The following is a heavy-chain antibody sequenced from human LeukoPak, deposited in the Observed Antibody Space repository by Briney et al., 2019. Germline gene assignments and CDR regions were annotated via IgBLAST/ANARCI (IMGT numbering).Heavy chain of an antibody. D-gene: IGHD3-22*01. J-gene: IGHJ4*02. Sequence: PPGGSLRLSCTASGFTFGDYAMSWVRQAPGKGLEWVSAISGSGGSTYYADSVKGRFTISRDNSKNTLYLQMNSLRAEDTAVYYCAKDPGGVDSSGGVRYWGQGTLVTVSS. CDR2: ISGSGGST. CDR3: AKDPGGVDSSGGVRY. V-gene: IGHV3-23*01. CDR1: GFTFGDYA.